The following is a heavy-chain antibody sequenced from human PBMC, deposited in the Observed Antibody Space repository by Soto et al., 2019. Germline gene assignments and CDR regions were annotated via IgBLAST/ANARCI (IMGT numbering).Heavy chain of an antibody. V-gene: IGHV1-69*02. CDR1: GGTFSSYT. CDR2: IIPILGIA. D-gene: IGHD4-17*01. Sequence: QVQLVQSGAEVKKPGSSVKVSCKASGGTFSSYTISWVRQAPGQGLEWMGRIIPILGIANYAQKFQGRVTITADTSASIXYMELSSLRSEDTAVYYCASPDYGDYWKGPNGMDVWGQGTTVTVSS. J-gene: IGHJ6*02. CDR3: ASPDYGDYWKGPNGMDV.